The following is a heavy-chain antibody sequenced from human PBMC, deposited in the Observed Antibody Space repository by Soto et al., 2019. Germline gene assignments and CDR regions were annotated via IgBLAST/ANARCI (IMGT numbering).Heavy chain of an antibody. CDR2: ISGSGDST. V-gene: IGHV3-23*01. J-gene: IGHJ4*02. CDR3: SKGIYSYGYNIFDY. Sequence: GGSLRLSCAASGFTFSSYAMSWVRQAPGKGLEWVSAISGSGDSTYDADSVKGRFTISRDNSKNTLYLQMNSLRAEDTAVYYCSKGIYSYGYNIFDYWSQGTLVTGSS. D-gene: IGHD5-18*01. CDR1: GFTFSSYA.